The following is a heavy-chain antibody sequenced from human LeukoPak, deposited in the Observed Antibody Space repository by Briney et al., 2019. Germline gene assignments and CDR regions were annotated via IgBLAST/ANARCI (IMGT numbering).Heavy chain of an antibody. V-gene: IGHV5-51*01. Sequence: GESLKLSCKGSGYSFTSYWIGWVRQMPGKGLEWMGIIYPGDSDTRYSPSFQGKVTISADKSNSTAYLQWSSLKASDIAMYYCARIIDSGSLGKGADWFDPWGQGTLVTVSS. J-gene: IGHJ5*02. CDR1: GYSFTSYW. D-gene: IGHD1-26*01. CDR3: ARIIDSGSLGKGADWFDP. CDR2: IYPGDSDT.